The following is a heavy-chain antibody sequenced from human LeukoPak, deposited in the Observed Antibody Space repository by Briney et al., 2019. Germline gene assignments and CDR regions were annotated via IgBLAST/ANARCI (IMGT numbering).Heavy chain of an antibody. J-gene: IGHJ4*02. CDR1: GVSVSSGTYY. D-gene: IGHD4-11*01. V-gene: IGHV4-61*01. Sequence: PSETLSLTCTVSGVSVSSGTYYWSWLRQPPGKGLEWIGYIYYSGTTNYNPSLKSRVTISVDTSKNQFSLKLSSVTAADTAVYYCARDRVRGNSNPFFDYWGQGTLVTVSS. CDR2: IYYSGTT. CDR3: ARDRVRGNSNPFFDY.